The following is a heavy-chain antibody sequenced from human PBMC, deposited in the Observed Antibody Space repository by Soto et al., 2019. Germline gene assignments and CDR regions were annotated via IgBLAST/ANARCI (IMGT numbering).Heavy chain of an antibody. V-gene: IGHV3-23*01. Sequence: EVQLLESGGGLVQPGGSLRLSCAASGFTFSSYSMSWVRQAPGKGLEWVSAISGSGGSTYYADSVRGLFTISRDNTKNTLYLRLNSLRAEDTAVYYGAKAVARHVDYFDYWGQGTLVTVSS. J-gene: IGHJ4*02. D-gene: IGHD6-19*01. CDR3: AKAVARHVDYFDY. CDR2: ISGSGGST. CDR1: GFTFSSYS.